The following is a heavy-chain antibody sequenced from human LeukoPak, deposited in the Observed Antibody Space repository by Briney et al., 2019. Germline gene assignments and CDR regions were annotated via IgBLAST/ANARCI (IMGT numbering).Heavy chain of an antibody. CDR3: ASGSLGDGYGVGDYYQYMDV. D-gene: IGHD5-24*01. Sequence: ASVKVSCKASGGTFNSYAISWVRQAAGQVLEWMGGIMPLFGTANYAQEFQGRVTFTTDESASTAYMEVSSLRSEDTAVYYCASGSLGDGYGVGDYYQYMDVWGKGTTVTVSS. J-gene: IGHJ6*03. V-gene: IGHV1-69*05. CDR2: IMPLFGTA. CDR1: GGTFNSYA.